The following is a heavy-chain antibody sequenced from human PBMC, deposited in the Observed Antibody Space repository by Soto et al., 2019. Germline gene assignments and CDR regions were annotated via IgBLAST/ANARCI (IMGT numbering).Heavy chain of an antibody. J-gene: IGHJ4*02. CDR2: MSGSSSTT. V-gene: IGHV3-23*01. CDR1: GLTFGNYA. CDR3: AKNQERERPRFIDF. D-gene: IGHD1-1*01. Sequence: WGSLRLSCATSGLTFGNYAMSWVRQAPGGGLEWVSSMSGSSSTTYYDDPVRRRFTITRDRSKNTLYLQLRSLRAEATALYYYAKNQERERPRFIDFWGQGTLVTVSS.